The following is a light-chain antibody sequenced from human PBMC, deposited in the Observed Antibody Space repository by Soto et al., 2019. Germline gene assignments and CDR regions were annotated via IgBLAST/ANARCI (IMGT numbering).Light chain of an antibody. Sequence: EIVLTQSPGTLSLSPGERATLSCRASQSVRSSYLAWYQKTPGQSPSLLIYDASNRATGIPGRFSGSGSGTDFTLAISRLAPEDVALYYCQQYGSSPTFGQGTKVEIK. V-gene: IGKV3-20*01. CDR1: QSVRSSY. J-gene: IGKJ1*01. CDR2: DAS. CDR3: QQYGSSPT.